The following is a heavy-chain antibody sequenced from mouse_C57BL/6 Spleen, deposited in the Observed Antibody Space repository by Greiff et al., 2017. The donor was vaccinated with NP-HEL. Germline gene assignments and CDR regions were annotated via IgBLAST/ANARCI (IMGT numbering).Heavy chain of an antibody. D-gene: IGHD6-1*01. J-gene: IGHJ3*01. Sequence: QVQLQQPGAELVKPGASVKLTCKASGYTFTSYWMHWVKQRPGRGLEWIGRIDPNSGGTKYNEKFKSKATLTVDKPSSTAYMPLSSLTSEDSAVYYCARNPTNLAWFAYWGQGTLVTVSA. V-gene: IGHV1-72*01. CDR1: GYTFTSYW. CDR2: IDPNSGGT. CDR3: ARNPTNLAWFAY.